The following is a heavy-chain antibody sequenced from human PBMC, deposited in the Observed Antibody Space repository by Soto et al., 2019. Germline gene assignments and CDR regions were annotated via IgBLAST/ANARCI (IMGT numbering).Heavy chain of an antibody. Sequence: QVQRQVSGPGLVKPSATLSLTRTVSDGSISSYYWSWIRQPPGKGLDWLGYSFYTGSTNHNPSLKSRVTISLDMSTNQFSLRLSSVTAADTATYYCAKSRDGYNLNAIDDWGQGFLVTVSS. CDR1: DGSISSYY. CDR2: SFYTGST. D-gene: IGHD5-12*01. CDR3: AKSRDGYNLNAIDD. J-gene: IGHJ4*02. V-gene: IGHV4-59*01.